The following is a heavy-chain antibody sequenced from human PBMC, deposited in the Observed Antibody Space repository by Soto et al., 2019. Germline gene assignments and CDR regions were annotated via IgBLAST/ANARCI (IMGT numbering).Heavy chain of an antibody. V-gene: IGHV3-33*01. Sequence: ESGGGVVQPGRSLRLSCAASGFTFSSYGMHWVRQAPGKGLEWVAVIWYDGSNKYYADSVKGRFTISRDNSKNTLYLQMNSLRAEDTAVYYCARESAAGTWYYYYGMDVWGQGTTVTVSS. CDR3: ARESAAGTWYYYYGMDV. CDR1: GFTFSSYG. CDR2: IWYDGSNK. D-gene: IGHD6-13*01. J-gene: IGHJ6*02.